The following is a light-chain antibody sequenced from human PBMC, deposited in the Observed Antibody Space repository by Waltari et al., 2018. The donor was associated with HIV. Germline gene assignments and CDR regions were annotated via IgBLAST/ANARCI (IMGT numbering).Light chain of an antibody. CDR1: QSISRR. CDR3: QHYNVSSGT. CDR2: KAS. Sequence: DIQMTQSPSTLSASVGDRVKMTCRASQSISRRLAWYHQKPGKAPQVLIYKASSLESGVPSRFSGSGSGTEFALTISSLQPGDLGIYYCQHYNVSSGTFGQGTKVEIK. J-gene: IGKJ1*01. V-gene: IGKV1-5*03.